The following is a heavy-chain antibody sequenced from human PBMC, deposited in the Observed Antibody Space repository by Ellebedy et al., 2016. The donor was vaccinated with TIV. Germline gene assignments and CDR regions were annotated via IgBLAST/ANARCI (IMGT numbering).Heavy chain of an antibody. V-gene: IGHV3-21*01. CDR3: ARDPYYYDSSGFDY. J-gene: IGHJ4*02. CDR2: ISSSSRYI. Sequence: GESLKISCAASGFTFSSYSMNWVRQAPGKGLEWVSSISSSSRYIYYVDSVKGRFTISRDNAKNSLYLQMNSLTADDTAVYYCARDPYYYDSSGFDYWGQGTLVTVSS. D-gene: IGHD3-22*01. CDR1: GFTFSSYS.